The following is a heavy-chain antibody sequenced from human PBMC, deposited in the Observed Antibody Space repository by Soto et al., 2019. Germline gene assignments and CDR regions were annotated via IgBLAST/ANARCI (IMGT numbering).Heavy chain of an antibody. CDR1: GFSFTTAGVA. J-gene: IGHJ4*02. V-gene: IGHV2-5*01. CDR2: IYYNDDS. Sequence: QITLQQSGPTLVKPTQTLTLTCTFSGFSFTTAGVAVGWIRQTPGGALEWLTLIYYNDDSRFSPSLKTRLTITGDTYKNQVVLSLTNVDPGDTATYFCAHSDGGYEIIYFDFWGQGIPVTVSS. CDR3: AHSDGGYEIIYFDF. D-gene: IGHD5-12*01.